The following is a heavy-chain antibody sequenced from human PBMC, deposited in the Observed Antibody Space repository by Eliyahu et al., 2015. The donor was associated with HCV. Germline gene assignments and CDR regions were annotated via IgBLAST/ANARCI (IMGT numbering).Heavy chain of an antibody. CDR2: XIPILGIA. D-gene: IGHD4-11*01. J-gene: IGHJ6*02. Sequence: QVQLVQSGAEVKKPGSSVKVSCKAXGGTFSSYAIXWVRQAPGQGLEWMGRXIPILGIANYAQKFQGRVTITADKSTSTAYMELSSLRSEDTAVYYCARSSPTVAYYYGMDVWGQGTTVTVSS. V-gene: IGHV1-69*04. CDR1: GGTFSSYA. CDR3: ARSSPTVAYYYGMDV.